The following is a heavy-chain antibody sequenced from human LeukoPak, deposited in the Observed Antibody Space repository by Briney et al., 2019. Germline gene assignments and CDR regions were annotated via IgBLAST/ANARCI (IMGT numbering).Heavy chain of an antibody. CDR3: ARQPRDGSGSRGYSFDF. D-gene: IGHD3-10*01. CDR2: IYPGDSDT. CDR1: GYISTSNW. Sequence: GESLKISCKCAGYISTSNWIGWVRQMPGKGLEWMRIIYPGDSDTRYSPSFEGQVTISVDKSISTAYLQWSSLKASDTAMYYCARQPRDGSGSRGYSFDFWGQGTLVAVSS. J-gene: IGHJ4*02. V-gene: IGHV5-51*01.